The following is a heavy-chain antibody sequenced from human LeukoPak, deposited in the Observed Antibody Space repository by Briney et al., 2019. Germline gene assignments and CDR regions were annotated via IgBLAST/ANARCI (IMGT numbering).Heavy chain of an antibody. CDR1: GGTFSSYA. V-gene: IGHV1-69*13. D-gene: IGHD2-21*02. J-gene: IGHJ4*02. Sequence: GASVKVSCKASGGTFSSYAISWVRQAPGQGLEWMGGIIPIFGTANYAQKFQGRVTITADESTSTAYMELSSLRSEDTAVYYCARVGAGGPHGDPLYYFDYWGQGTLVTVSS. CDR2: IIPIFGTA. CDR3: ARVGAGGPHGDPLYYFDY.